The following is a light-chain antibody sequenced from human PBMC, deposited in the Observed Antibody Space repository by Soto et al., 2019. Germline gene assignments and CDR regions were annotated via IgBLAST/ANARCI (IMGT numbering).Light chain of an antibody. CDR3: QQLNSYPQT. Sequence: EIVLTQSPGTLSLSPGERATLSCRASQSVRSTYLAWYQQKPGQAPRLLIYAASTLQSGVPSRFSGSGSGTEFTLTISSLQPEDFATYYCQQLNSYPQTFGGGTKVDIK. CDR1: QSVRSTY. CDR2: AAS. J-gene: IGKJ4*01. V-gene: IGKV3-20*01.